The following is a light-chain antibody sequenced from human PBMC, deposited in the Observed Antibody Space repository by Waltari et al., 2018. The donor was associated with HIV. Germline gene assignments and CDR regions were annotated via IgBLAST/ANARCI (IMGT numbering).Light chain of an antibody. V-gene: IGKV1-5*03. CDR1: QSISSW. CDR3: QQYKTFTWT. Sequence: DIQITQSPSTLSASVGDRVTITCRASQSISSWLAWYQQKPGKAPKLLIYKASSLESGVTSRFSGSGSGTECTLTISSLQPDDFATYFCQQYKTFTWTFGQGTKVEIK. CDR2: KAS. J-gene: IGKJ1*01.